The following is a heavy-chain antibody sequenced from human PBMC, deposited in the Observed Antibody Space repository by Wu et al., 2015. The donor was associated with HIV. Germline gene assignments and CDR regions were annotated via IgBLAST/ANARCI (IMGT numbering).Heavy chain of an antibody. V-gene: IGHV1-18*01. Sequence: QVQLVQSGAEVKKPGASVKVSCKASGYTFTSYDISWVRQAPGQGLEWMGWISAYDGNTNYAQKLQGRVTMTTDTPMSTAYMELRSLRFDDTAVYYCVRDQQWPAEYYNYYGMDVWGQGTTVTVSS. J-gene: IGHJ6*02. CDR1: GYTFTSYD. D-gene: IGHD6-19*01. CDR3: VRDQQWPAEYYNYYGMDV. CDR2: ISAYDGNT.